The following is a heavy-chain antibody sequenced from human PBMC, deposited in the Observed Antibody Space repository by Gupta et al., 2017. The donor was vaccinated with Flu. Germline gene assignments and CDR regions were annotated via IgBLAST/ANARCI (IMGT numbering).Heavy chain of an antibody. CDR3: ARPYYYDSSGTPTGGAFDI. V-gene: IGHV1-69*01. D-gene: IGHD3-22*01. CDR1: GGTFSNYA. J-gene: IGHJ3*02. CDR2: IIPIFGTA. Sequence: QVQLVQSGAEVKKPGSSVKVSCKASGGTFSNYAISWVRQAPGQGLGWMGGIIPIFGTANYAQKFQGRVTITADETTSTAYMELSSLRSEDTAVYYCARPYYYDSSGTPTGGAFDIWGQGTMVTVSS.